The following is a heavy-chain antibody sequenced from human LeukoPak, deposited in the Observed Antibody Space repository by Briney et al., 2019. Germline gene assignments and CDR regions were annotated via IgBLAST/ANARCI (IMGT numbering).Heavy chain of an antibody. V-gene: IGHV3-20*04. CDR1: GFTFDDYG. CDR3: ARGGEFYHYMDV. CDR2: INWNGVSR. J-gene: IGHJ6*03. Sequence: GGSLRLSCVAAGFTFDDYGMNWVRQAPGKGLEWVSGINWNGVSRSYADSMKGRFIISRDNAKNSLYLEMNSLRAEDTALYYCARGGEFYHYMDVWGKGTTVTISS. D-gene: IGHD1-26*01.